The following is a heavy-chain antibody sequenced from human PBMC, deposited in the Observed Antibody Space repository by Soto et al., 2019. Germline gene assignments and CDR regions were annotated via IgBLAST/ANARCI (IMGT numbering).Heavy chain of an antibody. CDR3: ARGAGSGYYGHFDY. Sequence: ASVKVSCKASGYTFTNYAMHWVRQAPGQRLEWMGWINAGNGNTKYSQKFQGRVTITRDTSASTAYMELSSLRSEDTAVYYCARGAGSGYYGHFDYWGQGTLVTVSS. J-gene: IGHJ4*02. CDR2: INAGNGNT. V-gene: IGHV1-3*01. CDR1: GYTFTNYA. D-gene: IGHD3-3*01.